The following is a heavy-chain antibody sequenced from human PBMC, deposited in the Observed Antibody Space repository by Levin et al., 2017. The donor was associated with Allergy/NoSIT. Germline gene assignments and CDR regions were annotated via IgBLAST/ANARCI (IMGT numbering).Heavy chain of an antibody. J-gene: IGHJ4*02. D-gene: IGHD3-22*01. CDR2: ISGSGGST. V-gene: IGHV3-23*01. CDR3: AKVPYYYDSSSSKSYPFDY. CDR1: GFTFSIYA. Sequence: GGSLRLSCAASGFTFSIYAMSWVRQAPGKGLEWVSAISGSGGSTYYADSVKGRFTISRDNSKNTLYLQMNSLRAEDTAVYYCAKVPYYYDSSSSKSYPFDYWGQGALVTVSS.